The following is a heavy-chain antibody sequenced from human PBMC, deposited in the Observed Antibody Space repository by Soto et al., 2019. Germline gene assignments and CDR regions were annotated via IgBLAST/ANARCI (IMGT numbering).Heavy chain of an antibody. CDR3: AKDGGIAAAGTGLGFDP. D-gene: IGHD6-13*01. J-gene: IGHJ5*02. CDR1: GFTFSSYA. V-gene: IGHV3-23*01. CDR2: ISGSGGST. Sequence: EVQLLESGGGLVQPGGSLRLSCAASGFTFSSYAMSWVRQAPGKGLEWVSAISGSGGSTYYADSVKGRFTISRDNSKKTLYLQMNSLRAEDTAVYYCAKDGGIAAAGTGLGFDPWGQGTLVTVSS.